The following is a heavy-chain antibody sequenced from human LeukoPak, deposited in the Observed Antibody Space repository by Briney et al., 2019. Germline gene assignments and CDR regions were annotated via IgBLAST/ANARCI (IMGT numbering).Heavy chain of an antibody. CDR2: INHSGST. D-gene: IGHD3-10*01. V-gene: IGHV4-34*01. J-gene: IGHJ6*04. Sequence: SETLSLTCAVYGGSLSGYYWSWIRQPPGKGLEWIGDINHSGSTNYNPSLKSRVTISVDTSKNQFSLKLSSVTAADTAVYYCASGRITMVRGVRVKYYYYGMDVWGKGTTVTVSS. CDR1: GGSLSGYY. CDR3: ASGRITMVRGVRVKYYYYGMDV.